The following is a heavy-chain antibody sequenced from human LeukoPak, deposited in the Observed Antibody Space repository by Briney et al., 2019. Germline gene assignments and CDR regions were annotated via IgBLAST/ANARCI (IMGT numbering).Heavy chain of an antibody. D-gene: IGHD3-10*01. J-gene: IGHJ4*02. CDR3: ASPIGRGVIPGKYYFDY. CDR1: GFTFSSYA. V-gene: IGHV3-23*01. CDR2: ISGSGGST. Sequence: PGGSLRLSCAASGFTFSSYAMSWVRQAPGKGLEWGSAISGSGGSTYYADSVKGRFTISRDNSKHTLHLQLHSLSSQHPPVYYCASPIGRGVIPGKYYFDYWGQGTLVTVSS.